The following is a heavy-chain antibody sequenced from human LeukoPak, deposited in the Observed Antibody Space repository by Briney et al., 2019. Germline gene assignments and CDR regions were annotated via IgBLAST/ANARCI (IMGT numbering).Heavy chain of an antibody. Sequence: GGSLRLSCAASGFTFSTYSMTWVRQAPGRGLEWVSTISGSGDTTYYADSVKGRFTISRDNSKNSLYLQMNSLTVEDTAVYYCAKGSAVPDLHFDYWGQGTLVTVSS. J-gene: IGHJ4*02. D-gene: IGHD6-19*01. V-gene: IGHV3-23*01. CDR2: ISGSGDTT. CDR3: AKGSAVPDLHFDY. CDR1: GFTFSTYS.